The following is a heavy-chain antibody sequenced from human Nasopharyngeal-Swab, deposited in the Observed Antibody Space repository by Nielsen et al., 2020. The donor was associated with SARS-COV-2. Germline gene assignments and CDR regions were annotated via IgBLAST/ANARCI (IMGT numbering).Heavy chain of an antibody. CDR2: ISSSSSYI. CDR3: ARVGGLRFLEWLLSDDY. J-gene: IGHJ4*02. CDR1: GFTFRSYS. D-gene: IGHD3-3*01. V-gene: IGHV3-21*01. Sequence: GESLKISCAASGFTFRSYSMNWVRQAPGKGLEWVSSISSSSSYIYYADSVKGRFTISRDNAKKSLYLQMNSLRAEDTAVYYCARVGGLRFLEWLLSDDYWGQGTLVTVSS.